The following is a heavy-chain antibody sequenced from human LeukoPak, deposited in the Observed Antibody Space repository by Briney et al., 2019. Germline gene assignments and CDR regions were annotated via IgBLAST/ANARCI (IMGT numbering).Heavy chain of an antibody. CDR3: ARATWYGGNPSGAFDI. CDR1: GYTFTNYY. CDR2: INPSGGST. D-gene: IGHD4-23*01. V-gene: IGHV1-46*01. Sequence: ASVKVSCKASGYTFTNYYLHWVRQAPGQGLEWMGIINPSGGSTSYAQKFQDRVTMTRDTSTSTVYMELNSLSSEDTAVYYCARATWYGGNPSGAFDIWGQGTMVTVSS. J-gene: IGHJ3*02.